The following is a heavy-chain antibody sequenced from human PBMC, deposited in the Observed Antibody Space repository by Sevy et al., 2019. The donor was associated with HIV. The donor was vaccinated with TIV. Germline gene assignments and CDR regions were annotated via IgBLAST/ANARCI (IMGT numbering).Heavy chain of an antibody. CDR2: IKQDGTDK. Sequence: GGSLRLSCAASGFTFATYWMTWVRQAPGKGLEWVAYIKQDGTDKYYVDSVKGRFTSSRDNAKNSLYLHMSSLRAEDTAVYYCARALADWGSFHYSSWGRGTLVTVSS. J-gene: IGHJ4*02. CDR1: GFTFATYW. D-gene: IGHD3-16*02. V-gene: IGHV3-7*01. CDR3: ARALADWGSFHYSS.